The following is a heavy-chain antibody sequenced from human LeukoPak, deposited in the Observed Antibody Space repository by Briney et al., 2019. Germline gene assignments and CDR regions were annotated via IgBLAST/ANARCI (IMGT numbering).Heavy chain of an antibody. J-gene: IGHJ4*02. CDR3: ARGGDYYDSSGYLWRPAEIDY. CDR2: LNRDGSTT. CDR1: GFTFSSYW. D-gene: IGHD3-22*01. V-gene: IGHV3-74*03. Sequence: PGGSLRLSCAASGFTFSSYWMHSVRQAPGKGLVWVSRLNRDGSTTTYADSVKGRFTVSRDNAKNTLNLQMNSLRAEDTAVYYCARGGDYYDSSGYLWRPAEIDYWGQGTLVTVSS.